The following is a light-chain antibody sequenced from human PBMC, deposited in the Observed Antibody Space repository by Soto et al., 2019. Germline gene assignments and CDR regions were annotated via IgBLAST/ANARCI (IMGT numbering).Light chain of an antibody. CDR2: GAS. J-gene: IGKJ3*01. CDR3: QQTYSTPFT. Sequence: DIQMTQSPSSLSASVGDRVTITCRASQSINKYLNWYQQKPGKAPNLLINGASSLQSGVPSRFSGSGSGTDFTLTISNLQPEDFATYSCQQTYSTPFTCGRGTKVDIK. V-gene: IGKV1-39*01. CDR1: QSINKY.